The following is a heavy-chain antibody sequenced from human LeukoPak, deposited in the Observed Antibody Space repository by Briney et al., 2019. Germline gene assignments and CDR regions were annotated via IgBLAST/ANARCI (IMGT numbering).Heavy chain of an antibody. CDR3: ARCVIAARKHNWFDP. CDR1: GYIFTDYY. CDR2: MNPNSGNT. Sequence: ASVKVSCKASGYIFTDYYMHWVRQATGQGLEWMGWMNPNSGNTGYAQKFQGRVTITRNTSISTAYMELSSLRSEDTAVYYCARCVIAARKHNWFDPWGQGTLVTVSS. J-gene: IGHJ5*02. D-gene: IGHD6-6*01. V-gene: IGHV1-8*03.